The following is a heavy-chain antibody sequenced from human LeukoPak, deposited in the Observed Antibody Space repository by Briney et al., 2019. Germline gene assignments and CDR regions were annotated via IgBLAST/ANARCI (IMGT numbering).Heavy chain of an antibody. D-gene: IGHD3-10*01. CDR3: ARDTRLNYDSGSYCLDY. CDR2: IYSGGGRT. CDR1: GFTVSSNY. J-gene: IGHJ4*02. V-gene: IGHV3-53*01. Sequence: GGSLRLSCAASGFTVSSNYMSWVRQAPGKGLEWVSVIYSGGGRTYYADSVKGRFTISRDNSKNTLYLQMNNLRAEDTAVYYCARDTRLNYDSGSYCLDYWGQGTLVTVSS.